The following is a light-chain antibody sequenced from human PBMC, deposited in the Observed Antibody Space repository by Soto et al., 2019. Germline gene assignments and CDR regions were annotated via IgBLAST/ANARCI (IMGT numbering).Light chain of an antibody. J-gene: IGKJ4*01. CDR1: QRGSSN. Sequence: EIVRTQSPATLFVSPGERATRSCRASQRGSSNLAWYQQKPGQAPRLLMSGASTRATGIPARFSGSGSGTEFTLTISSLQSEDFAVYYCLQYNKWPSFTFGGGNKVEIK. CDR2: GAS. V-gene: IGKV3-15*01. CDR3: LQYNKWPSFT.